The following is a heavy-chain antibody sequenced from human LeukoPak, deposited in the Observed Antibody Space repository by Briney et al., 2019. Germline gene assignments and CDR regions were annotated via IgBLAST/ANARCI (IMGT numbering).Heavy chain of an antibody. CDR1: GYTFTNYG. V-gene: IGHV1-18*01. Sequence: ASVKVSCKASGYTFTNYGINWVRQAPGQGLEWMGWISAYNGNTNYAQSLQGRVTMTTDTSTSTVYMELRSLRSDDTAVYYCARDGARCSGGSCYSGTVWFDPWGQGTLVTVSS. J-gene: IGHJ5*02. D-gene: IGHD2-15*01. CDR2: ISAYNGNT. CDR3: ARDGARCSGGSCYSGTVWFDP.